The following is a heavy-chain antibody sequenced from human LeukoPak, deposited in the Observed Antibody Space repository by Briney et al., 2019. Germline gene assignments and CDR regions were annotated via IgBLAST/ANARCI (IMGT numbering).Heavy chain of an antibody. CDR3: ARVTGYMIEDYFDY. J-gene: IGHJ4*02. V-gene: IGHV4-59*01. D-gene: IGHD3-22*01. CDR2: IYYSGST. CDR1: GGSISSYY. Sequence: SETLSLTCTVSGGSISSYYWSWSRQPPGKGLGWVGYIYYSGSTNYNPSLKSRVTISVDTSKNQFSLRLSSVTAADTAVYYCARVTGYMIEDYFDYWGQGTLVTVSS.